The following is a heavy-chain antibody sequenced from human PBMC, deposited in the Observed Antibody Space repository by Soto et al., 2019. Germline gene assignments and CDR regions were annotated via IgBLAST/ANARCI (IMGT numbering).Heavy chain of an antibody. V-gene: IGHV3-23*01. Sequence: GGSLRLSCAPSGFTFSSYAMSWVRQAPGKGLEWVSAISGSGGSTYYADSVKGRFTISRDNSKNTLYLQMNSLRAEDTAVYYCAKDRDLRSWYLGYFDYWGQGTLVTVSS. CDR2: ISGSGGST. CDR1: GFTFSSYA. CDR3: AKDRDLRSWYLGYFDY. D-gene: IGHD6-13*01. J-gene: IGHJ4*02.